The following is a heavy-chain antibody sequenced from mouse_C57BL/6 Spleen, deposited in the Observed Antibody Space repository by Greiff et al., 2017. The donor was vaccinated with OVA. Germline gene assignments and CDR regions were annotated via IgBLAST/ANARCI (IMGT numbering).Heavy chain of an antibody. CDR2: IYPGSGST. V-gene: IGHV1-55*01. CDR1: GYTFTSYW. Sequence: QVQLQQPGAELVKPGASVKMSCKASGYTFTSYWITWVKQRPGQGLEWIGDIYPGSGSTNYNEKFKSKATLTVDTSSSTAYMQLSSLTSEDSAVYYCARSEPAQAPYYFDDWGQGTTLTVSS. D-gene: IGHD3-2*02. CDR3: ARSEPAQAPYYFDD. J-gene: IGHJ2*01.